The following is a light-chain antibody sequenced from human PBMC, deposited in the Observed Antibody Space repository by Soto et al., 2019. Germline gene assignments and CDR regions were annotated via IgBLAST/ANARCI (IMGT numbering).Light chain of an antibody. CDR1: QSISSW. Sequence: DIQMTQSPSTLSASVGDRVTITCRASQSISSWLAWYQQKPGKAPKLLIYKAYSLESGVPSRFSGSGSGTEFTLTISSLQPDDFATYYCQQYNSYPLTFGGGTKVEMK. CDR3: QQYNSYPLT. V-gene: IGKV1-5*03. CDR2: KAY. J-gene: IGKJ4*01.